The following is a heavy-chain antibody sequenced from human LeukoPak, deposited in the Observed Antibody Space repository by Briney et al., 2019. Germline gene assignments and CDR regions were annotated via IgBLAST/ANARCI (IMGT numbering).Heavy chain of an antibody. CDR3: AKEIYGDSTGGRFQH. J-gene: IGHJ1*01. CDR1: RFIFDNYG. D-gene: IGHD4-17*01. Sequence: GGSLRLSCAASRFIFDNYGMTWVRQAPGKGLEWVSGISDDGYSTYYADSVKGRFTISRDNSKNTLYLQMNSLRAEDTAVYYCAKEIYGDSTGGRFQHWGQGTLVTVSS. V-gene: IGHV3-23*01. CDR2: ISDDGYST.